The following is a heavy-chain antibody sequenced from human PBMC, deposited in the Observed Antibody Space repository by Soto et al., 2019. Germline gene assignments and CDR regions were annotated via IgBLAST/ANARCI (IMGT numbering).Heavy chain of an antibody. CDR2: ISYDGSNK. J-gene: IGHJ6*02. Sequence: QVQLVESGGGVVQPGRSLRLSCAASGFTFSSYGMHWVRQAPGKGLEWVAVISYDGSNKYYADSVKGRFTLSRNNSKNTLYLQMNSLRAEDTAVYYCAKDRGGIQLWLQGYYYYGMDVWGQGTTVTVSS. V-gene: IGHV3-30*18. CDR3: AKDRGGIQLWLQGYYYYGMDV. CDR1: GFTFSSYG. D-gene: IGHD5-18*01.